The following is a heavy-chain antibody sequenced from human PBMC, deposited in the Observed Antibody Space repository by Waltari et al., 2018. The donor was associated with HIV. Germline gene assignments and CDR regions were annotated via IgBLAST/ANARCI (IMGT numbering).Heavy chain of an antibody. CDR3: ARAPVHLRGYFYYGMDV. D-gene: IGHD3-3*01. J-gene: IGHJ6*02. V-gene: IGHV4-59*01. Sequence: VQLQESGPGLVTPSETLSLTCNVSGGSMTTNYWSWIRQSPGKGLEWIGYVYSSGNINYNPSLKSRVTIVVDTSKNQFSLKLRSVTAADTAVYYCARAPVHLRGYFYYGMDVWGQGTTVTVSS. CDR1: GGSMTTNY. CDR2: VYSSGNI.